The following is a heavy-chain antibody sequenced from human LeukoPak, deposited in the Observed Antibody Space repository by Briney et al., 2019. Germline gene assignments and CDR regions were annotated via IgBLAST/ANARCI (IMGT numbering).Heavy chain of an antibody. CDR2: IYYSGST. CDR1: GGSISSTIYY. J-gene: IGHJ4*02. D-gene: IGHD4-17*01. V-gene: IGHV4-39*01. Sequence: SETLSLTCTVSGGSISSTIYYWGWIRQPPGKGLEWIGIIYYSGSTYYSPSLKSRVTISVDTSKNQFSLKLSSVTAADTAVYYCARRSATVNTNFDSWGQGTLVTVSS. CDR3: ARRSATVNTNFDS.